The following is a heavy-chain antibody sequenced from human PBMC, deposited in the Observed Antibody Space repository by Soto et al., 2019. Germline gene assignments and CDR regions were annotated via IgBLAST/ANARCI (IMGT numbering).Heavy chain of an antibody. V-gene: IGHV1-18*04. Sequence: ASVKVSCKASGYTFTNHGISWARQAPGQGLEWVGWVSGYNDKTKSAQKFQGRVTMTTDTSTSTAYMELRSLRSDDTAVYYCARDFYPVAYFFDYWGQGTLVTVSS. CDR3: ARDFYPVAYFFDY. D-gene: IGHD2-21*01. CDR1: GYTFTNHG. CDR2: VSGYNDKT. J-gene: IGHJ4*02.